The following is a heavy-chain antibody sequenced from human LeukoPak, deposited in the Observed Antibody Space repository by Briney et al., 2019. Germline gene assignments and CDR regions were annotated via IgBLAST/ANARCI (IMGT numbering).Heavy chain of an antibody. J-gene: IGHJ6*03. CDR2: IRGDNGDT. Sequence: ASVKVSCKTSGYTFSSYGITWVRQAPGQGLEWVGWIRGDNGDTNYAQKLQGRVTMTTDTSTSTAYMELRSLGSDETAVYYCARPILARAWYYMDVWGKGTTVTVSS. CDR3: ARPILARAWYYMDV. CDR1: GYTFSSYG. V-gene: IGHV1-18*01. D-gene: IGHD6-6*01.